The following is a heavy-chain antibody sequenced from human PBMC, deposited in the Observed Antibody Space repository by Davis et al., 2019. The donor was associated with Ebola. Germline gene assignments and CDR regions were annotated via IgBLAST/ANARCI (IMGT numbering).Heavy chain of an antibody. Sequence: AASVKVSCKASGGTFSSSAISWVRQAPGQGLEWMGWISAYNGNTNYAQKLQGRVTMTSDTATTTAYMEVGSLRSDDTAVYYCARAQFPTTSDHWGQGTLVTVSS. CDR1: GGTFSSSA. V-gene: IGHV1-18*01. CDR3: ARAQFPTTSDH. CDR2: ISAYNGNT. J-gene: IGHJ4*02. D-gene: IGHD1-1*01.